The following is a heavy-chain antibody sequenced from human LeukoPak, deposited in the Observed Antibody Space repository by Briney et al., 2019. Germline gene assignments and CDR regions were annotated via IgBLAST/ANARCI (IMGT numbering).Heavy chain of an antibody. CDR1: GYTFTGYY. V-gene: IGHV1-2*02. J-gene: IGHJ4*02. CDR2: INPNSGGT. CDR3: ATGGPGIANTI. D-gene: IGHD6-13*01. Sequence: ASVKVSCKASGYTFTGYYMHWVRQAPGQGLEWMAWINPNSGGTSYAQKFQDRVTVTRDTSISTAYMELSRLRSDDTAVYYCATGGPGIANTIWGQGTLVTVSS.